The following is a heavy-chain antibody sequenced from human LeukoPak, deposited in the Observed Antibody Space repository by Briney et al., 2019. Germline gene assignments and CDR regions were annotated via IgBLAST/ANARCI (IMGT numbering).Heavy chain of an antibody. CDR2: ISGSGGST. D-gene: IGHD5-18*01. J-gene: IGHJ4*02. CDR3: AKDLGFTAMVTWADY. V-gene: IGHV3-23*01. Sequence: PGGSLRLSCAASGFTFSSYAMSWVRQAPGKGLEWVSAISGSGGSTYYADSVKGRFTISRDNSKNTLYLQMNSLRTEDTAVYYCAKDLGFTAMVTWADYWGQGTLVTVSS. CDR1: GFTFSSYA.